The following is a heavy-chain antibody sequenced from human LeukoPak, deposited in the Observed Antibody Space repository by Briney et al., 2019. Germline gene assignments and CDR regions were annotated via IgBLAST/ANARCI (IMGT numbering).Heavy chain of an antibody. CDR2: INHNNSTI. J-gene: IGHJ4*02. CDR3: AREWLSGWYWAYWDY. Sequence: GGSLRLSCAASGFTFSSYSMNWVRQAPGKGLEWISYINHNNSTIYYADSVKGRFTISRDNAKNSLYLQMNSLRAEDTAVYYCAREWLSGWYWAYWDYWGPGTLVTVSS. CDR1: GFTFSSYS. D-gene: IGHD6-19*01. V-gene: IGHV3-48*01.